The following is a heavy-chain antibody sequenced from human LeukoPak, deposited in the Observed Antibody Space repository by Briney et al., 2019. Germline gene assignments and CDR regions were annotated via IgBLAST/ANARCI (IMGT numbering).Heavy chain of an antibody. CDR3: ASERGATQYFDY. D-gene: IGHD1-1*01. CDR2: FDPEDGET. CDR1: GYTLTGLS. V-gene: IGHV1-24*01. Sequence: ASVKVSCKVSGYTLTGLSMHWVRQAPGKGLEWMGGFDPEDGETIYAQKFQGRVTITADKSTSTAYMELSSLRSEDTAVYYCASERGATQYFDYWGQGTLVTVSS. J-gene: IGHJ4*02.